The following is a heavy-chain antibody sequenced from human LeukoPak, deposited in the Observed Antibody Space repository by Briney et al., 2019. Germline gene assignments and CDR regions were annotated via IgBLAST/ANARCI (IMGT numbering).Heavy chain of an antibody. V-gene: IGHV3-72*01. J-gene: IGHJ4*02. CDR1: GFTFSDHY. CDR2: TRNKANSYTT. Sequence: PGGSLRLSCAASGFTFSDHYMDWVRQAPGKGLEWVGRTRNKANSYTTEYAASVKGRFTISRADSKNSLYLQMNSLKTEDTAVYFCARVNRGSYHFDYWGQGTLVTVSS. D-gene: IGHD1-26*01. CDR3: ARVNRGSYHFDY.